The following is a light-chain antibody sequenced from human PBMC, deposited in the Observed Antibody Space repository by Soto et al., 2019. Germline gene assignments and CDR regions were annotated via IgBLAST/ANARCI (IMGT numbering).Light chain of an antibody. J-gene: IGKJ5*01. Sequence: EIVLTQSPGTLSLSPGERATLSCRASQSVSSIYLAWYQQKPGQAPRLLIYGASSRATGIPDRFSGSGSGTEFTLTISRLEPEDFAVYYCQQYGSSPRITFGQGTRLEIK. CDR1: QSVSSIY. V-gene: IGKV3-20*01. CDR3: QQYGSSPRIT. CDR2: GAS.